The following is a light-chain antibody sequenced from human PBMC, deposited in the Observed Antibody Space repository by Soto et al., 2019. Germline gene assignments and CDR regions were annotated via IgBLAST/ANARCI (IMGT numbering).Light chain of an antibody. CDR1: QSVSSSY. J-gene: IGKJ5*01. Sequence: EDVLTQSPGTLSLSPGERATLSCSASQSVSSSYLAWYQQKPGQAPRLLIYGASSRATGIPDRFSGSGSGTDFTLTINRLEPEDFAVYYCQQYNNWPPITFGQGTRLEIK. CDR2: GAS. CDR3: QQYNNWPPIT. V-gene: IGKV3-20*01.